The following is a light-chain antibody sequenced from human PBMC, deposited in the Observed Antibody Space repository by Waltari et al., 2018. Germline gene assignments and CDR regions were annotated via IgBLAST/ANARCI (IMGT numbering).Light chain of an antibody. J-gene: IGKJ5*01. CDR3: QEVNSYPSIT. CDR1: RGLSSY. V-gene: IGKV1-9*01. Sequence: QLTQSPSFLSASVGYRVTISCRASRGLSSYLAWYQQKPGKAPRLLIYAGSTLHSGVPSRFSGSGSGTEFTLTISSLQPEDFATYYCQEVNSYPSITFGQGTRLE. CDR2: AGS.